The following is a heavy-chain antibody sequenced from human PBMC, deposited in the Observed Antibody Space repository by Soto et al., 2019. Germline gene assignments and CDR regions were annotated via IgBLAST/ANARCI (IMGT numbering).Heavy chain of an antibody. CDR3: ASDSPPVDY. Sequence: QVQLVQSGAEVKKPGASVKVSCKASGYTFTSYGISWVRQAPGQGLEWMGWISAYNGNTNYAQKLQGRVPMTTDTSTSKASIELRSLSTDDTAVYYCASDSPPVDYWGQGTLVTVSS. J-gene: IGHJ4*02. CDR1: GYTFTSYG. V-gene: IGHV1-18*01. CDR2: ISAYNGNT.